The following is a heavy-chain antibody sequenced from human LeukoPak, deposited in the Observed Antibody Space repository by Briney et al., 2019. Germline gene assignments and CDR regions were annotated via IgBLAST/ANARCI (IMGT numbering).Heavy chain of an antibody. D-gene: IGHD5-18*01. J-gene: IGHJ4*02. Sequence: GASVKVSCKAAGYTCTSYDINWVRHPTGQGLELMGWMNPNSGNTGYAQKFQGRVLLPTTTPLSTAYMELSSMRSEDAAVYYCASFRGYSSWGQGTLVTVSS. CDR1: GYTCTSYD. CDR3: ASFRGYSS. V-gene: IGHV1-8*01. CDR2: MNPNSGNT.